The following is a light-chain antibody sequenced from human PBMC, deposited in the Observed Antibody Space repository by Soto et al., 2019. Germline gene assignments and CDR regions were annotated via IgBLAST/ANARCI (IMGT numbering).Light chain of an antibody. CDR1: QSVSSSY. J-gene: IGKJ5*01. CDR2: GAS. Sequence: EIVLTQSPGTLSLSPGERATLSCRASQSVSSSYLAWYQQKPGQAPRLLICGASSRATGIPERFSGSGSGTDFTLIISRLEPEDFAVYYCQQYGSSPLTFCEGTRL. CDR3: QQYGSSPLT. V-gene: IGKV3-20*01.